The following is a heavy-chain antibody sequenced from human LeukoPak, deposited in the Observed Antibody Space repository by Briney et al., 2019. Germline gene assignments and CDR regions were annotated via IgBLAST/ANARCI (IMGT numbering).Heavy chain of an antibody. D-gene: IGHD1-26*01. Sequence: SETLSLTCTVSGYSISSGYYWGWIRQPPGKGLEWIGSIYHSGSTYYNPSLKSRVTISVDTSKNQFSLKLSSVTAADTAVYYCARDHLGATSAFDIWGRGTMVTVSS. CDR2: IYHSGST. J-gene: IGHJ3*02. CDR3: ARDHLGATSAFDI. CDR1: GYSISSGYY. V-gene: IGHV4-38-2*02.